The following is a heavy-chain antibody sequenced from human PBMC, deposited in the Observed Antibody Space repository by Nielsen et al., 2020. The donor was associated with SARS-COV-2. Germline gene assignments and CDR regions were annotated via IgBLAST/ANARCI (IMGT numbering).Heavy chain of an antibody. D-gene: IGHD2-15*01. CDR1: GFTFSSLW. CDR2: INPDGSEK. Sequence: GESLKISCAASGFTFSSLWMSWVRQVPGKGLEWVADINPDGSEKFYVDSVKGRFTISRDNAKNSMSLQMNSLRVEDTAVYYCARDWSRAADVWGQRTMVTVSS. J-gene: IGHJ3*01. CDR3: ARDWSRAADV. V-gene: IGHV3-7*01.